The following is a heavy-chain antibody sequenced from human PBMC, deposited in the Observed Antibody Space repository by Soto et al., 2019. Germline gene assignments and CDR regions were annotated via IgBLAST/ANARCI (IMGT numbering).Heavy chain of an antibody. V-gene: IGHV4-30-2*05. J-gene: IGHJ4*02. CDR2: IYHSGST. CDR1: GGSISSGGYS. D-gene: IGHD3-22*01. Sequence: SETLSLTCAVSGGSISSGGYSWSWIRQPPGKGLEWIGYIYHSGSTYYNPSLKSRVTISVDTSKNQFSLKLSSVTAADTAVYYCARFEVVVPSTVYWGQGTLVTV. CDR3: ARFEVVVPSTVY.